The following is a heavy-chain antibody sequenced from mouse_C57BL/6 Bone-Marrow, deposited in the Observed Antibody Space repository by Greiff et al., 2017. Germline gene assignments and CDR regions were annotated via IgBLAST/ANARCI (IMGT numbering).Heavy chain of an antibody. J-gene: IGHJ2*01. D-gene: IGHD1-1*01. V-gene: IGHV1-69*01. CDR1: GYTFTSYW. CDR3: AREVYYGSSYYFDY. Sequence: QVQLKQPGAELVMPGASVKLSCKASGYTFTSYWMHWVKQRPGQGLEWIGEIDPSDSYTNYTQKFKGKSTLTVYKSSSTAYMQLSSLTSEDSAVYYCAREVYYGSSYYFDYWGQGTTLTVSS. CDR2: IDPSDSYT.